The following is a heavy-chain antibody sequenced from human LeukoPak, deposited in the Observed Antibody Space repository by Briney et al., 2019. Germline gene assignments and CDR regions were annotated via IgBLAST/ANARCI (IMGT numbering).Heavy chain of an antibody. CDR2: SYYSGST. CDR1: GGSISSGGYW. Sequence: AQTLSLTCTVSGGSISSGGYWWSWIRQHPGEGLEWIGYSYYSGSTYYNPSPRSRVTISVDTSKNQFSLQLSSLNAADTVVYYCARAILTASGYVWYFDLWGRGTLLTVSS. V-gene: IGHV4-31*03. CDR3: ARAILTASGYVWYFDL. J-gene: IGHJ2*01. D-gene: IGHD3-3*01.